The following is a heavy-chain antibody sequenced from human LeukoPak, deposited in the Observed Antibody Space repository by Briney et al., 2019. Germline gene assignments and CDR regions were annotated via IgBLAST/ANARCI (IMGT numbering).Heavy chain of an antibody. CDR2: FYYSGST. D-gene: IGHD5-24*01. Sequence: PSETLSLTCTVVSGGSISSSSYYWGWIRQPPGKGLEWIGSFYYSGSTYYNPSLESRVTISVDTSKNQFSLRLSSVTAADTAVYYCATTDGRDGYIGCFGYWGQGTLVTVSS. J-gene: IGHJ4*02. V-gene: IGHV4-39*07. CDR1: GGSISSSSYY. CDR3: ATTDGRDGYIGCFGY.